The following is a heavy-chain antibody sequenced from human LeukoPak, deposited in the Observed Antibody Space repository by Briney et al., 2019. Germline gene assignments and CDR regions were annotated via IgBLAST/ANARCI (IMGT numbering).Heavy chain of an antibody. V-gene: IGHV1-8*03. Sequence: ASVKVSCKASGYTFTSYDINWVRQATGQGPEWMGWMNPNSGNTGYAQKFQGRVTITRNTSISTAYMELSSLRPEDTAVYYCVGSSDYYMDVWGKGTTVTVSS. CDR3: VGSSDYYMDV. CDR2: MNPNSGNT. J-gene: IGHJ6*03. CDR1: GYTFTSYD. D-gene: IGHD2-15*01.